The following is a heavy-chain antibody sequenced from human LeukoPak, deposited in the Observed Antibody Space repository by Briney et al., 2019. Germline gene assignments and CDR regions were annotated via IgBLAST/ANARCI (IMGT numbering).Heavy chain of an antibody. Sequence: GGSLRLSCAASGFTFSSYWMSWVRQAPGKGLEWVANIKPDGSDKYSVDSVKGRFTISRDNAKNTLYLQMNSLRAEDTAVYYCGRGDGWVLDYWGQGTPFTVSS. CDR2: IKPDGSDK. D-gene: IGHD5-24*01. V-gene: IGHV3-7*01. CDR3: GRGDGWVLDY. CDR1: GFTFSSYW. J-gene: IGHJ4*02.